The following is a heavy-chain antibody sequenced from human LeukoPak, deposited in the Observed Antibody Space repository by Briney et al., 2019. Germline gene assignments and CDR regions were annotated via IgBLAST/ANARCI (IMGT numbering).Heavy chain of an antibody. D-gene: IGHD6-19*01. Sequence: PSETLSLTCTVSGGSVSSANYYWTWIRQPPGKGLEWIGYIYYSGSTNYSPSLKSRVTISLDTSKNQFSLRLDSVTAADTAVYYCARGLSIAVADTKPYYFDYWGQGTLVTVSS. J-gene: IGHJ4*02. V-gene: IGHV4-61*01. CDR3: ARGLSIAVADTKPYYFDY. CDR1: GGSVSSANYY. CDR2: IYYSGST.